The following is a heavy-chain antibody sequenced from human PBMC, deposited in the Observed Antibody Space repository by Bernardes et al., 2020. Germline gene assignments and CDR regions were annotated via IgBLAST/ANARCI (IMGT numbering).Heavy chain of an antibody. Sequence: SETLSLTRAVSDFSISSSYYWDWIRQPPGKGLEWIGSIYHSGSTYYNPSLKSRVTISVDTSKNQFSLKLSSVTAADTAVYYCARGPCSSTSCYRAYWYFDLWGRGTLVTVSS. CDR3: ARGPCSSTSCYRAYWYFDL. V-gene: IGHV4-38-2*01. CDR1: DFSISSSYY. J-gene: IGHJ2*01. D-gene: IGHD2-2*01. CDR2: IYHSGST.